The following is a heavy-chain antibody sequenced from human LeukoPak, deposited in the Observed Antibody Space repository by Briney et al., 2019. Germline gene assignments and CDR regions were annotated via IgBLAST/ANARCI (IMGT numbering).Heavy chain of an antibody. CDR3: AKAQSRGVCDY. Sequence: GGGLRLSCSAPGSTFSTDTMYWVRQAPGKGLEYGSGISGGGGSTYYADSVKGRFNISIDNSKNTLYLQMSSLRVEDTAVYYCAKAQSRGVCDYWGQGTLVTVSA. D-gene: IGHD5/OR15-5a*01. CDR2: ISGGGGST. CDR1: GSTFSTDT. V-gene: IGHV3-23*01. J-gene: IGHJ4*02.